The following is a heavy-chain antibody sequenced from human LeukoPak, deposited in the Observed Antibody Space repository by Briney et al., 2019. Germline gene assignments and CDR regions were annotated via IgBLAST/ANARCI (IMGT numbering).Heavy chain of an antibody. V-gene: IGHV3-48*03. CDR2: ISSSGSTI. D-gene: IGHD3-16*02. CDR3: AREGAEGMITFGGVIVIFDY. Sequence: EGSLRLSCAASGFTFSSYEMNWVRQAPGKGLEWVSYISSSGSTIYYADSVKGRFTISRDNAKNSLYLQMNSLRAEDTAVYYCAREGAEGMITFGGVIVIFDYWGQGTLVTVSS. J-gene: IGHJ4*02. CDR1: GFTFSSYE.